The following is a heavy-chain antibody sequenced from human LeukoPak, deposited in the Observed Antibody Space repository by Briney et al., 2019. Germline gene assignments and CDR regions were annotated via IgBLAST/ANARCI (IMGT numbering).Heavy chain of an antibody. CDR3: AKTDPRYCSGGSCYDFDY. CDR2: ISGSGGST. V-gene: IGHV3-23*01. D-gene: IGHD2-15*01. J-gene: IGHJ4*02. Sequence: GGSLRLSCAASGFTFSSYAMSWVRQAPGKGLEWVSAISGSGGSTYYADSVKGRFTISRDNSKNTLYLQMNSLRAEDTAVYYCAKTDPRYCSGGSCYDFDYWGQGTLVTVSS. CDR1: GFTFSSYA.